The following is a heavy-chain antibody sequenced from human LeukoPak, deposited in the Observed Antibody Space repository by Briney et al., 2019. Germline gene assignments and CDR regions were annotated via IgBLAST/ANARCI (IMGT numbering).Heavy chain of an antibody. J-gene: IGHJ4*02. D-gene: IGHD5-12*01. Sequence: ASQTLSLTCTVSGGSISSDDYYWSWIRQPPGKGLEWIGHITYSGSTDYSPSLRSRVTMSVDTSKNQFPLKLNSVTAAETAMYFCARGGVGGYDYFDSWGQGTLVAVSS. CDR1: GGSISSDDYY. CDR3: ARGGVGGYDYFDS. CDR2: ITYSGST. V-gene: IGHV4-30-4*01.